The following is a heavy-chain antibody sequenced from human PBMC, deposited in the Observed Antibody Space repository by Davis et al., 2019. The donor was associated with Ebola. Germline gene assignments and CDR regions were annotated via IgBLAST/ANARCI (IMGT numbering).Heavy chain of an antibody. J-gene: IGHJ6*02. CDR1: GFTFSSYW. CDR3: AKDKFPLRYFDTLGMDV. Sequence: GGSLRLSCAASGFTFSSYWMHWVRQAPGKGLEWVANIKQDGSEKYYVDSVKGRFTISRDNSKNTLYLQMNSLRAEDTAVYYCAKDKFPLRYFDTLGMDVWGQGTTVTVSS. D-gene: IGHD3-9*01. CDR2: IKQDGSEK. V-gene: IGHV3-7*01.